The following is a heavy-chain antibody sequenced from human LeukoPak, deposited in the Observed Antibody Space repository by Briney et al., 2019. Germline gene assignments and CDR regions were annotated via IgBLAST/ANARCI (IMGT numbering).Heavy chain of an antibody. CDR2: IKQDGREK. Sequence: GGSLRLSCIASRFPLSSYWMSWVRQAPGKGLEWVANIKQDGREKYYVDSVKGRFTISRDNSKNTLYLQMNSLRAEDTAVYYCAATLWFGELFRHFDYWGQGTLVTVSS. D-gene: IGHD3-10*01. J-gene: IGHJ4*02. CDR1: RFPLSSYW. V-gene: IGHV3-7*01. CDR3: AATLWFGELFRHFDY.